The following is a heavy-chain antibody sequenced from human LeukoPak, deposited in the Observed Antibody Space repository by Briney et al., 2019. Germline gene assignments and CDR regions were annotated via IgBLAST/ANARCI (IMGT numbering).Heavy chain of an antibody. CDR3: ARSRLIAARSWFDP. V-gene: IGHV7-4-1*02. Sequence: ASVKVSCKASGYAFTSYAMNWVRQAPGQGLEWMGWINTNTGNPTYAQGFTGRFVFSLDTSVSTAYLQISSLKAEDTAVYYCARSRLIAARSWFDPWGQGTLVTVSS. J-gene: IGHJ5*02. CDR2: INTNTGNP. CDR1: GYAFTSYA. D-gene: IGHD6-6*01.